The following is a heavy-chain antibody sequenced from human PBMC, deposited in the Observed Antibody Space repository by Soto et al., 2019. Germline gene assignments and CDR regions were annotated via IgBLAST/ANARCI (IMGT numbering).Heavy chain of an antibody. Sequence: PSETLSLTCTVSGGSISSDSYYWGWIRQSPEKGLEWIASISYSGSTYYNPTLKSRLIISVDTSKSQFSLKLSSVTAADTAVYYCARGLITGSQYSGGWYYFDSWGQGTQVTVSS. V-gene: IGHV4-39*01. CDR3: ARGLITGSQYSGGWYYFDS. CDR1: GGSISSDSYY. J-gene: IGHJ4*02. CDR2: ISYSGST. D-gene: IGHD1-26*01.